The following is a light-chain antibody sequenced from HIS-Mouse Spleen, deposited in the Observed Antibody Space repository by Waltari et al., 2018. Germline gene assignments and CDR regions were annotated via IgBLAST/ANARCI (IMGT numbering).Light chain of an antibody. CDR2: EVS. Sequence: QSALTQPASVSGSPGQSITISCTGTSSDVGGYNYVSRYQQHPGKAHKLMIYEVSNRASGVSNRFSGSKSGNTASLTISGLQAEDEADYYCSSYTSSSTVVFGGGTKLTVL. V-gene: IGLV2-14*01. CDR1: SSDVGGYNY. J-gene: IGLJ2*01. CDR3: SSYTSSSTVV.